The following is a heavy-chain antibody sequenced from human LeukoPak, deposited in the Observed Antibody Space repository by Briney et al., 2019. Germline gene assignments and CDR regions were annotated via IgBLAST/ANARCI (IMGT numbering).Heavy chain of an antibody. J-gene: IGHJ4*02. CDR2: ISSRVNYR. CDR1: GFTFSSYS. D-gene: IGHD5-12*01. Sequence: GGSLKLSCAASGFTFSSYSMNWVRQAPGKGLEWVSSISSRVNYRYYADSMKGRFTISRDNAKNSLYLQMNGLRAEDTAVYYCARDGLLDFWGQGTLVTVSS. V-gene: IGHV3-21*01. CDR3: ARDGLLDF.